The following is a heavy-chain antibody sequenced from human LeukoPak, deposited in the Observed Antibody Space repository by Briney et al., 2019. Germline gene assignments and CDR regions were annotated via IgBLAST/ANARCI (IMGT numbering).Heavy chain of an antibody. J-gene: IGHJ4*02. CDR3: ARDLLEDYYGSGSYYATFDY. CDR1: GYTFTSYG. V-gene: IGHV1-18*01. Sequence: ASVKVSCKASGYTFTSYGISLVRQAPGQGLEWMGWISAYNGNTNYAQKLQGRVTMTTDTSTSTAYMELRSLRSDYTAVYYCARDLLEDYYGSGSYYATFDYWGQGTLVTVSS. CDR2: ISAYNGNT. D-gene: IGHD3-10*01.